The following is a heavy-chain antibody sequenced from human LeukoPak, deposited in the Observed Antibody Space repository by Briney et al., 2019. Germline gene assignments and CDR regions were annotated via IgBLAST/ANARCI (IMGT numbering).Heavy chain of an antibody. CDR1: GYTLTELS. J-gene: IGHJ5*02. D-gene: IGHD2-8*01. V-gene: IGHV1-24*01. CDR3: ATAGRYCTNGVCPNWFDP. Sequence: ASVKVSCKVSGYTLTELSMHWVRQAPGKGLEWMGGFDPEDGETIYAQKFQGRVTMTEDTSTDAAYMELSSLRSEDTAVYYCATAGRYCTNGVCPNWFDPWGQGTLVTVSS. CDR2: FDPEDGET.